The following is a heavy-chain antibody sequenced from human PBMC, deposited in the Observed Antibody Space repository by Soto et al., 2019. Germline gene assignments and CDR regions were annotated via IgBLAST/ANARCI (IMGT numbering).Heavy chain of an antibody. J-gene: IGHJ5*02. D-gene: IGHD6-19*01. V-gene: IGHV4-59*11. CDR1: GGSISGHY. CDR3: ARVGSSGWSPDS. Sequence: PSETLSLTCTVSGGSISGHYGIWIRQPLGEGMEWIGYIFYSGSTTYNNNPSLKSRVTISVDTSKNQFSLSLSSVTAADTAVYYCARVGSSGWSPDSWGQGTLVPVSS. CDR2: IFYSGSTTY.